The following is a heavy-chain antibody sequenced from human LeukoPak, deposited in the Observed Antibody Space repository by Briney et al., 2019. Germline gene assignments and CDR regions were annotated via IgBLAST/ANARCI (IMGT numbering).Heavy chain of an antibody. V-gene: IGHV4-59*08. CDR1: GGSISGYF. J-gene: IGHJ4*02. CDR2: IHYSGST. CDR3: ARYGITIVRGGKYYFDS. D-gene: IGHD3-10*01. Sequence: SETLSLTCTVSGGSISGYFWSWIRQPPGKGLEWIGYIHYSGSTNYNPSLNSRVTISVDTSKNQFSLRLGSVTAADTAVYYCARYGITIVRGGKYYFDSWGQGTLVTVSS.